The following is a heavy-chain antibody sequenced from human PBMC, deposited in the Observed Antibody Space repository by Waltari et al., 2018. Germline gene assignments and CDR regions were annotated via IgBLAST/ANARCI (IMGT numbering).Heavy chain of an antibody. CDR3: AKDGASIAAAHAFDY. CDR2: INSVGST. D-gene: IGHD6-13*01. J-gene: IGHJ4*02. Sequence: EVKRVESGGGVVQPGGSLRLSCEASGFTCSSYAMSWVRQARGQGLARVSVINSVGSTYYADSVKGRFTISRDNSKNTLYLQMNSLRAEDTAVYYCAKDGASIAAAHAFDYWGQGTLVTVSS. V-gene: IGHV3-23*03. CDR1: GFTCSSYA.